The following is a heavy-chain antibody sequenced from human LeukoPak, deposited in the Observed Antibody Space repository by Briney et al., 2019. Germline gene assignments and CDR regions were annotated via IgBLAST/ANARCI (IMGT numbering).Heavy chain of an antibody. CDR2: IYTSGST. V-gene: IGHV4-61*02. CDR1: GGSISSGSYY. D-gene: IGHD6-19*01. CDR3: ARESGSGDYDAFDI. Sequence: SETLSLTCTVSGGSISSGSYYWSWIRQPAGKGLEWIGRIYTSGSTNYNPSLKSRVTISVDTSKNQFSLKLSSVTAADTAVYYCARESGSGDYDAFDIWGQGTMVTVSS. J-gene: IGHJ3*02.